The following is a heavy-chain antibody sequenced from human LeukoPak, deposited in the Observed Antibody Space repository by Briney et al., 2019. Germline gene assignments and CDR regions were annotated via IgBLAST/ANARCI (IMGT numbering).Heavy chain of an antibody. CDR1: GFTFSSYG. J-gene: IGHJ4*02. Sequence: GGSLRLSCAASGFTFSSYGMNWVRQAPGKGLEWVSYISSSGSTIYYADSVKGRFTISRDNAKNSLYLQMNSLRAEDTAVYHCARDRLRYFDWLSYWGQGTLVTVSS. D-gene: IGHD3-9*01. CDR3: ARDRLRYFDWLSY. V-gene: IGHV3-48*03. CDR2: ISSSGSTI.